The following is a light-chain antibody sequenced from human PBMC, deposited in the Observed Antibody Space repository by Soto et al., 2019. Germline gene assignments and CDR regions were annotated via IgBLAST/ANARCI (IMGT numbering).Light chain of an antibody. V-gene: IGLV2-14*01. CDR2: EVS. Sequence: QSVLTQPASVSGSPGQSITISCTGTSSDVGGYNYVSWYQQHPGKAPKLIIYEVSNRPSGVSNRFSGSKSGNTASLTISRLHAEHEADYHCNSYTSKSTGVSGPGTKLTVL. CDR3: NSYTSKSTGV. J-gene: IGLJ1*01. CDR1: SSDVGGYNY.